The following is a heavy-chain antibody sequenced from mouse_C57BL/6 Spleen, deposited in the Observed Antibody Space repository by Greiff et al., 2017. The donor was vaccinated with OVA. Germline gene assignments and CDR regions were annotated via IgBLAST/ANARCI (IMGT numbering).Heavy chain of an antibody. CDR1: GYTFTSYW. D-gene: IGHD2-4*01. CDR2: IDPSDSET. CDR3: ARNYDYAWFAY. Sequence: VQLQQPGAELVRPGSSVKLSCKASGYTFTSYWMHWVKQRPIQGLEWIGNIDPSDSETHYNQKFKDKATLTVDKSSSTAYMQLIILTSEDSAVYYCARNYDYAWFAYWGQGTLVTVSA. V-gene: IGHV1-52*01. J-gene: IGHJ3*01.